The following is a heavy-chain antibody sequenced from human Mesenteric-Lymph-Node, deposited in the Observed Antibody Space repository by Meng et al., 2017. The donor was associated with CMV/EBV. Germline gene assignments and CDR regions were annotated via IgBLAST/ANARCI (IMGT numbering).Heavy chain of an antibody. J-gene: IGHJ4*02. D-gene: IGHD3-10*01. CDR3: ARVAYGLGNSYIPFEH. CDR1: GFTFTNSW. CDR2: ISGSGVKI. Sequence: GGSLRLSCAASGFTFTNSWMYWVCQAPEKGLEWVSYISGSGVKIFYADSVKGRFTISRDNAQNSLYLQMNSLRAEDTGVYYCARVAYGLGNSYIPFEHWGQGTLVTVSS. V-gene: IGHV3-48*04.